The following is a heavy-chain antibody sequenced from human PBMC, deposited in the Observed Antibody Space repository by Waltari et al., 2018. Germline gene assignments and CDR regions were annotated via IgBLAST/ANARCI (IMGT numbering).Heavy chain of an antibody. CDR3: ARVEGPSWYDAFDI. Sequence: QVQLVQSGAEVKKPGSSVKVSCKASGGTFSSYAISWVRQAPGQGLEWMGGIIPIFGTANYAQEFQGRVTITADESTSTAYMELSSLRSEDTAVYYCARVEGPSWYDAFDIWGQGTMVTVSS. CDR1: GGTFSSYA. V-gene: IGHV1-69*01. J-gene: IGHJ3*02. D-gene: IGHD6-13*01. CDR2: IIPIFGTA.